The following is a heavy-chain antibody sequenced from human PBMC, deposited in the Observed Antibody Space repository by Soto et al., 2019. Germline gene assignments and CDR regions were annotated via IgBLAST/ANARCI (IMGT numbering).Heavy chain of an antibody. V-gene: IGHV3-23*01. CDR1: GFTFSSYG. CDR2: ISDSGSST. CDR3: AKDQSGWYSPGDY. Sequence: GGSLRLSCAASGFTFSSYGMHWVRQAPGKGLEWVSAISDSGSSTYYADSVKGRFTISRDNSKNTLYLQMNSLRAEDTAVYYCAKDQSGWYSPGDYWGQGTLVTVSS. D-gene: IGHD6-19*01. J-gene: IGHJ4*02.